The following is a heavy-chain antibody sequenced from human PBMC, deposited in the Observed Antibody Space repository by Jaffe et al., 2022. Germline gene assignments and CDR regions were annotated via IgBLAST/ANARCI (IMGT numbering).Heavy chain of an antibody. V-gene: IGHV1-2*06. CDR2: INPNSGGT. D-gene: IGHD6-6*01. CDR3: ARDRVLLRSSSPPYYYYYMDV. J-gene: IGHJ6*03. CDR1: GYTFTGYY. Sequence: QVQLVQSGAEVKKPGASVKVSCKASGYTFTGYYMHWVRQAPGQGLEWMGRINPNSGGTNYAQKFQGRVTMTRDTSISTAYMELSRLRSDDTAVYYCARDRVLLRSSSPPYYYYYMDVWGKGTTVTVSS.